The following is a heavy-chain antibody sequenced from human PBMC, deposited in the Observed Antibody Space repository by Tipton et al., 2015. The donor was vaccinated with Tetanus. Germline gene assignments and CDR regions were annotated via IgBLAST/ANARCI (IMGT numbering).Heavy chain of an antibody. J-gene: IGHJ4*02. CDR3: ARRQSGYFTPFDY. D-gene: IGHD3-3*01. CDR2: IYESGDT. V-gene: IGHV4-39*01. CDR1: GASIRGGTFY. Sequence: TLSLTCTVSGASIRGGTFYWGWIRQPPGKGLEWIGGIYESGDTYYIPSLKSRVTISVDTSTNQFSLTLNSMAAADTGVYYCARRQSGYFTPFDYWGQGKLVTVSS.